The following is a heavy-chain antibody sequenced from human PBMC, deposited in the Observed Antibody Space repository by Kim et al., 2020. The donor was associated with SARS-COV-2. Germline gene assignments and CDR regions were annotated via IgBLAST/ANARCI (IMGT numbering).Heavy chain of an antibody. D-gene: IGHD3-16*01. Sequence: TNYAQKLQGRVTMTTDTSTSTAYMELRSLRSDDTAVYYCARDEQGGAFDIWGQGTMVTVSS. CDR2: T. V-gene: IGHV1-18*01. CDR3: ARDEQGGAFDI. J-gene: IGHJ3*02.